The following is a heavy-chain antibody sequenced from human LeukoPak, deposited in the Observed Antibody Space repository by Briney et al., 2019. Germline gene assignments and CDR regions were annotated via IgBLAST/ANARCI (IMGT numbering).Heavy chain of an antibody. CDR1: GFTLWSYG. D-gene: IGHD3-9*01. CDR3: AKDQYIYFDWLSHFDY. V-gene: IGHV3-30*18. CDR2: ISYDRSNK. J-gene: IGHJ4*02. Sequence: GGALRLSCAASGFTLWSYGMHGVRQAPGKGLEWVGVISYDRSNKYYADSVKGRFNISRDNSKKTLYLQMNSLRAEDTAVYYCAKDQYIYFDWLSHFDYWGQGTLVTVSS.